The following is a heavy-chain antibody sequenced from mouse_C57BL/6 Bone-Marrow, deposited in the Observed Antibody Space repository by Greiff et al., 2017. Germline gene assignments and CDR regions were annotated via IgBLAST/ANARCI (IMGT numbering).Heavy chain of an antibody. CDR1: GYTFTDYY. CDR3: ARRGGIYDVNYEAMDY. V-gene: IGHV1-19*01. D-gene: IGHD2-1*01. CDR2: INPYNGGT. J-gene: IGHJ4*01. Sequence: EVQLQQSGPVLVKPGASVKMSCKASGYTFTDYYMNWVKQSHGQSLEWIGVINPYNGGTSYNQKFKGKATLTVDKSSSTAYMELNSLTSEDSAVYYCARRGGIYDVNYEAMDYWGQGTSVTVSS.